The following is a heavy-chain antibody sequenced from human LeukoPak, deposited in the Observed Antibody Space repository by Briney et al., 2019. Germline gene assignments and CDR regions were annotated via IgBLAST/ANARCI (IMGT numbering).Heavy chain of an antibody. CDR2: IYPGDSAT. CDR1: GYSFTSYW. V-gene: IGHV5-51*01. J-gene: IGHJ6*02. D-gene: IGHD3-10*01. Sequence: GESLKISCKGSGYSFTSYWIGWVRQMPGKGLEWMGIIYPGDSATRYSPSFQGQVTISADKSISTAYLQWSSLKASGTAMYYCARSQYYYDSGSLYYYYGMDAWGQGTTVTVSS. CDR3: ARSQYYYDSGSLYYYYGMDA.